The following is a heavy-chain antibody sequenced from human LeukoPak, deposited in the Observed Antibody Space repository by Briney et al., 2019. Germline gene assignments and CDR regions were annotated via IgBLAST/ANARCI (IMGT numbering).Heavy chain of an antibody. CDR3: TTSPLYYYGSGTPYY. V-gene: IGHV3-15*01. CDR1: GFXFSNAW. Sequence: GGSLRLSCAASGFXFSNAWISWVRQAPGKGLEWVGRIKSKTDGGAPDYAAPVKGRFAISRDDSKNTLSLQMNSLKTEDTAIYYCTTSPLYYYGSGTPYYWGQGTLVTVSS. D-gene: IGHD3-10*01. CDR2: IKSKTDGGAP. J-gene: IGHJ4*02.